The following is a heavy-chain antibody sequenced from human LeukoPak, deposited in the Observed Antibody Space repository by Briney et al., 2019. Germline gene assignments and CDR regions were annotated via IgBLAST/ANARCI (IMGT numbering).Heavy chain of an antibody. CDR1: GGSISSYY. CDR3: ARYTSHWGDFDY. D-gene: IGHD6-13*01. CDR2: IYYSGST. V-gene: IGHV4-59*01. J-gene: IGHJ4*02. Sequence: SETLSLTYTVSGGSISSYYWSWIRQPPGKGLEWIGYIYYSGSTNYNPSLKSRVTISVDTSKNQFSLKLSSVTAADTAVYYCARYTSHWGDFDYWGQGTLVTVSS.